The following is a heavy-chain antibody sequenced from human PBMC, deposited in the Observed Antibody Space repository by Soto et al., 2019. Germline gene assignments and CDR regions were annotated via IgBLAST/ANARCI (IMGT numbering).Heavy chain of an antibody. J-gene: IGHJ6*02. V-gene: IGHV1-18*01. CDR1: GYTFTSYG. D-gene: IGHD3-3*01. CDR3: ARDRGNRFLEWFDSQLYYYGMDV. Sequence: ASVKVSCKASGYTFTSYGISWVRQAPGQGLEWMGWISAYNGNTNYAQKLQGRVTMTTDTSTSTAYMELRSLRSDATAVYYCARDRGNRFLEWFDSQLYYYGMDVWGQGTTVTVSS. CDR2: ISAYNGNT.